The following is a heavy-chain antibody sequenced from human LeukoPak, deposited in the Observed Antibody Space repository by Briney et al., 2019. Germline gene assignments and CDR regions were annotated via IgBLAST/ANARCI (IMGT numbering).Heavy chain of an antibody. CDR2: ISSSSSYI. D-gene: IGHD6-13*01. Sequence: GGSLRLSCAASGFTFSSYSMSWVRQAPGKGLEWVSSISSSSSYIYYADSVKGRFTISRDNAKNSLYLQMNSLRAEDTAVYYCASTSSWYSNDAFDIWGQGTMVTVSS. CDR3: ASTSSWYSNDAFDI. V-gene: IGHV3-21*01. CDR1: GFTFSSYS. J-gene: IGHJ3*02.